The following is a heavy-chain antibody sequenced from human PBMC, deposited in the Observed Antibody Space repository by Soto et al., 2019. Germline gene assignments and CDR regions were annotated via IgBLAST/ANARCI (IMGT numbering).Heavy chain of an antibody. Sequence: ASVKVSCKASGGTFSSYAISWVRQAPGQGLEWMGGIIPIFGTANYAQKFQGRVTITADKSTSTAYMELSSLRSEDTAVYYCARGRGSVAGKGPIDYWGQGTLVTVSS. CDR3: ARGRGSVAGKGPIDY. CDR2: IIPIFGTA. CDR1: GGTFSSYA. D-gene: IGHD6-19*01. J-gene: IGHJ4*02. V-gene: IGHV1-69*06.